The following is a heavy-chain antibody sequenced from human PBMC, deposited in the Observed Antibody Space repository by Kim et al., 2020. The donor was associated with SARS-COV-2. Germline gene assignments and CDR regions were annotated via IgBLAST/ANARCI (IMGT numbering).Heavy chain of an antibody. Sequence: SVKVSCKASGGTFSSYAISWVRQAPGQGLEWMGGIIPIFGTANYAQKFQGRVTITADESTSTAYMELSSLRSEDTAVYYCARLGVVVVAATSYYYGMDVWGQGTTVTVSS. J-gene: IGHJ6*02. V-gene: IGHV1-69*13. CDR1: GGTFSSYA. CDR3: ARLGVVVVAATSYYYGMDV. D-gene: IGHD2-15*01. CDR2: IIPIFGTA.